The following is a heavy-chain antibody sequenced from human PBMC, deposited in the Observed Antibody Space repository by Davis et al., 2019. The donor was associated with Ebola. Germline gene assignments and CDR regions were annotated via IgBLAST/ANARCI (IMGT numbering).Heavy chain of an antibody. D-gene: IGHD6-13*01. V-gene: IGHV3-30*04. CDR3: ARDFGLAAAGTAFDH. J-gene: IGHJ4*02. CDR1: GFTFSRFP. CDR2: ISYDGNDK. Sequence: GESLKISCAASGFTFSRFPMHWVRPAPGKGLEWVAIISYDGNDKYYADSVKGRITISRDNSKNTLYLQMNSLRDEDTAVYYCARDFGLAAAGTAFDHWGQGTLVTVSS.